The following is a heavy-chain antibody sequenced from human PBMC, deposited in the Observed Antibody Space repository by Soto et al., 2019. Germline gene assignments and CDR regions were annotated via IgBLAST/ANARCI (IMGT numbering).Heavy chain of an antibody. J-gene: IGHJ4*02. V-gene: IGHV1-69*02. Sequence: QVQVVQSGAEVKKPASSVKVSCKPSGGTFNTYTVNWVRLAPGHGLEWMGRFIPILDMANYAQKFQDRATITADRSTFTAYMELNSLTSDDTAVYYCAITYCRDNSCPRDFDFWGPGTRVTVSS. D-gene: IGHD2-21*01. CDR1: GGTFNTYT. CDR3: AITYCRDNSCPRDFDF. CDR2: FIPILDMA.